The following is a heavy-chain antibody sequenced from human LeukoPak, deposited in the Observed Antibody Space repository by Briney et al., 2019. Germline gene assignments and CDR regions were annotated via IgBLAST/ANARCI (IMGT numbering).Heavy chain of an antibody. D-gene: IGHD4-23*01. V-gene: IGHV3-53*05. J-gene: IGHJ4*02. CDR2: IYSSGST. Sequence: GGSLRLSCAASGFNFSNNYMTWVRQAPGKGLEWVSLIYSSGSTYYADSVKGRFTISRDNSKNTLYLQVNSLRAEDTAVYYCARRGDGGRSFDYWGQGTLVTVSS. CDR3: ARRGDGGRSFDY. CDR1: GFNFSNNY.